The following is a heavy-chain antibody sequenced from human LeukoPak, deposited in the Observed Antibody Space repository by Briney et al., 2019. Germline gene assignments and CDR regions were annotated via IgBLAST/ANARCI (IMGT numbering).Heavy chain of an antibody. J-gene: IGHJ4*02. V-gene: IGHV3-74*01. CDR1: GFTFSSNW. Sequence: QSGGSLRLSCAASGFTFSSNWMNWVRQAPGKGLVWVSRINSDGSTITYADSVKGRFTISRDNAKNTLYLQMNSLRAEDTAVYYCAKGIVGGGDDYWGQGTLVIVSS. CDR2: INSDGSTI. CDR3: AKGIVGGGDDY. D-gene: IGHD2-21*02.